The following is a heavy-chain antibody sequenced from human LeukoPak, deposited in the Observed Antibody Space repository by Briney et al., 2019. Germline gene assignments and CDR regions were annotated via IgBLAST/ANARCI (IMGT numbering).Heavy chain of an antibody. V-gene: IGHV4-59*08. CDR3: ARPFSGSYSDAFDL. Sequence: SETLSLTCSVSGDSISIYYWSWIRQPPGKGLEWIGYIYNSGSTNYNPSLKSRVTISVDTSKNQFSLKLRSVTAADTAVYYCARPFSGSYSDAFDLWGQGTMVTVSS. D-gene: IGHD1-26*01. CDR1: GDSISIYY. CDR2: IYNSGST. J-gene: IGHJ3*01.